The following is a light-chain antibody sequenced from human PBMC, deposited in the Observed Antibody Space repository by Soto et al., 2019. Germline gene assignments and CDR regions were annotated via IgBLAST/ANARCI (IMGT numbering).Light chain of an antibody. Sequence: QSALTQPASVSGSPGQSITISCTGISSDVGGYNYVSWYQQHPGKAPKLMIYEVTNRPSGVSDRFSGSKSGDTASLSISGLQAEDEADYYCASFTTDSTLIFGGGTQLTVL. V-gene: IGLV2-14*01. J-gene: IGLJ7*01. CDR3: ASFTTDSTLI. CDR2: EVT. CDR1: SSDVGGYNY.